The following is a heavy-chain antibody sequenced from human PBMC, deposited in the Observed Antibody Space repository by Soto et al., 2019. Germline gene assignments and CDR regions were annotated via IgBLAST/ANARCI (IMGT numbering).Heavy chain of an antibody. CDR2: ISTSSSTI. J-gene: IGHJ5*02. CDR1: GFTFSSYS. CDR3: ARDLWGVGVPGP. D-gene: IGHD3-16*01. V-gene: IGHV3-48*01. Sequence: EVQLVESGGGLVQPGGSLRLSCAASGFTFSSYSMYWVRQAPGKGLEWVSYISTSSSTIYYADSVKGRFTISRDNAKNSLYLQMNSLRAEDTAVYYCARDLWGVGVPGPWGQGTLVTVSS.